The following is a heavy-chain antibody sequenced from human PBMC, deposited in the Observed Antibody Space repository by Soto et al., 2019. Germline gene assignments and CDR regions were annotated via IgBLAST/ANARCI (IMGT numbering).Heavy chain of an antibody. V-gene: IGHV3-53*05. J-gene: IGHJ4*02. CDR1: GFTVSSTY. Sequence: GGSLRLSCAASGFTVSSTYLTWVRQAPGKGLEWVAILYTGTDTVYADSVKGRFTISRDSSKNTFYLQMSSLRSEDTAVYYCAREIQGAMAPDYWGQGTLVTVSS. CDR2: LYTGTDT. D-gene: IGHD2-2*01. CDR3: AREIQGAMAPDY.